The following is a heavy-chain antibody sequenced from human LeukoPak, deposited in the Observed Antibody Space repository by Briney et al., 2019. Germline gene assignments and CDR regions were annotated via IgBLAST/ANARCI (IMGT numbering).Heavy chain of an antibody. J-gene: IGHJ3*02. CDR2: VYFTGRT. D-gene: IGHD2-2*01. CDR1: GGSISTASFY. V-gene: IGHV4-39*01. Sequence: PSETLSLTCTVSGGSISTASFYWGWIRQAPGKALEWIGTVYFTGRTYYNPSLNSLVTISIDTSKNQFSLRLTSVTAADTAVYYCARHRRVPAALGAFDIWGQGTMVTVSS. CDR3: ARHRRVPAALGAFDI.